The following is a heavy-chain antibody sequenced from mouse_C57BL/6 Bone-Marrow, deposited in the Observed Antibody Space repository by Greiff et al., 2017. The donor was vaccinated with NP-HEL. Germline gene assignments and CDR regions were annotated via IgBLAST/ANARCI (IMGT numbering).Heavy chain of an antibody. CDR2: IDPSDSYT. V-gene: IGHV1-69*01. Sequence: VQLQQPGAELVMPGASVKLSCKASGYTFTSYWMHWVKQRPGQGLEWIGEIDPSDSYTNYNQKFKGKSTLTVDKSSSTAYMQLSSLTSEDTAIYYCARWGIYDGYPYYFDYWGQGTTLTVSS. CDR3: ARWGIYDGYPYYFDY. D-gene: IGHD2-3*01. J-gene: IGHJ2*01. CDR1: GYTFTSYW.